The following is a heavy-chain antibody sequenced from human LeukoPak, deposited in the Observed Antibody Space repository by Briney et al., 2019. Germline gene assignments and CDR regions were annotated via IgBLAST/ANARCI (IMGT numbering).Heavy chain of an antibody. CDR1: GYTFTSYY. V-gene: IGHV1-46*01. CDR3: ARGHPGYSYAFDY. CDR2: INPSGGST. Sequence: ASVKVSCKASGYTFTSYYMHWVRQAPGQGLEWMGIINPSGGSTSYAQKFQGRVTITRDTSISTAYMELSRLRSDDTAVYYCARGHPGYSYAFDYWGQGTLVTVSS. D-gene: IGHD5-18*01. J-gene: IGHJ4*02.